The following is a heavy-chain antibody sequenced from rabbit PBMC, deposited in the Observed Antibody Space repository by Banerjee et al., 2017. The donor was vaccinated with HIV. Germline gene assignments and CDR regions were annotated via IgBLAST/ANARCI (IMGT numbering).Heavy chain of an antibody. D-gene: IGHD8-1*01. CDR2: IDTGSSGFT. CDR3: ARDTGSSFSSYGMDL. Sequence: QSLEESGGDLVKPGASLTLTYTASGFSFSSSDYMCWVRQAPGKGLEWVGCIDTGSSGFTYFASWAKGRFTISKTSSTTVTLQMTSLTAADTATYFCARDTGSSFSSYGMDLWGQGTLVTVS. J-gene: IGHJ6*01. V-gene: IGHV1S40*01. CDR1: GFSFSSSDY.